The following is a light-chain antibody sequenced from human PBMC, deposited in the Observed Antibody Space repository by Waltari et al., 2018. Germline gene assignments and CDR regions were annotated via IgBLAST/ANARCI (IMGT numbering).Light chain of an antibody. V-gene: IGKV3-20*01. CDR3: QHYVRLPAT. CDR2: GAS. J-gene: IGKJ1*01. CDR1: QRISKY. Sequence: EIMLTQSPGTLSLSPGERATLSCRASQRISKYLAWYQQKPGQAPRLLIYGASSRATGIPDRFSGSGSGTDFSLTISRLEPQDFAVYYCQHYVRLPATFGQGTKVEIK.